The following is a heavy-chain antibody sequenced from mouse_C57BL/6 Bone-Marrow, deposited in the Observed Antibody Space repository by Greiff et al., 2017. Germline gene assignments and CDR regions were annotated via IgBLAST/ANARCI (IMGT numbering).Heavy chain of an antibody. Sequence: DVMLVESGGDLVKPGGSLKLSCAASGFTFSSYGMSWVRQTPDKRLEWVATISSGGSYTYYPDSVKGRFTISRDTAKNTLYLQMSSLKSEDTAMYYCARQYYGSGTWFAYWGQGTLVTVSA. CDR1: GFTFSSYG. J-gene: IGHJ3*01. CDR3: ARQYYGSGTWFAY. V-gene: IGHV5-6*02. CDR2: ISSGGSYT. D-gene: IGHD1-1*01.